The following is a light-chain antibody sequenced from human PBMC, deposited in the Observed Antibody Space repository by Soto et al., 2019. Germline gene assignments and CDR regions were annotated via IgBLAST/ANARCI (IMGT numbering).Light chain of an antibody. CDR1: SSDVGGYNY. V-gene: IGLV2-8*01. CDR3: SSYAGSNNLGV. CDR2: EVS. Sequence: QSVLTQPPSASGSPGQSVTISCTGTSSDVGGYNYVSWYQHHPGKAPKLMIYEVSARPSGVPDRFSGSKSGNTASLTVSGLQAEDEADYYCSSYAGSNNLGVFGGGTKVTVL. J-gene: IGLJ2*01.